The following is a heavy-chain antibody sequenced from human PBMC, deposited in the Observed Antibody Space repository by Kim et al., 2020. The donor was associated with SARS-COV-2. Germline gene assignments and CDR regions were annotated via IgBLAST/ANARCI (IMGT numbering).Heavy chain of an antibody. CDR3: AKEGPYSSDYYFDY. Sequence: GGSLRLSCAASGFTFSSYAMSWVRQAPGKGLEWVSVIYSGGSSTYYADSVKGRFTISRDNSKNTLYLQMNSLRAEDTAVYYCAKEGPYSSDYYFDYWGQGTLVTVSS. J-gene: IGHJ4*02. V-gene: IGHV3-23*03. CDR1: GFTFSSYA. D-gene: IGHD6-25*01. CDR2: IYSGGSST.